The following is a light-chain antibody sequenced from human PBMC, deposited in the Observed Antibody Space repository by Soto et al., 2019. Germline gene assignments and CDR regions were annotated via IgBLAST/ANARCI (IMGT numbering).Light chain of an antibody. J-gene: IGKJ2*01. CDR2: DAS. V-gene: IGKV3-20*01. CDR3: QQYGRSPPYT. CDR1: QSVSSSY. Sequence: EIVLTQSPGTLSLSPGERATLSCRASQSVSSSYLALYQQRPGQAPRLLIYDASSRATGIPDRFSGSGSGTDFTLTISRLEPEDFAVYYCQQYGRSPPYTFGQGTKLEIK.